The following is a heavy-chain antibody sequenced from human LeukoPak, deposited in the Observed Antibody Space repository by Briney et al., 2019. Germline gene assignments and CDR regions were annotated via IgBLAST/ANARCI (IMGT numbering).Heavy chain of an antibody. CDR3: ARRDGAFDI. V-gene: IGHV5-51*01. CDR2: IYPGGSDT. CDR1: GYSFSSYW. Sequence: GESLKISCKGSGYSFSSYWIGWVRQMPGKGLEWMGIIYPGGSDTTYSPVFQGQVTISADKSISTAYLQWSSLKASDTGIYFCARRDGAFDIWGQGTMVTVSS. J-gene: IGHJ3*02. D-gene: IGHD5-24*01.